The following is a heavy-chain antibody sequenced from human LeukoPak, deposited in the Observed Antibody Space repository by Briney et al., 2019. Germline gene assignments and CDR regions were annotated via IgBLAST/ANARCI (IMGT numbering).Heavy chain of an antibody. D-gene: IGHD3-3*01. CDR3: AVRGRNYIYDF. Sequence: GASVKVSCKASGYTFTGYYMHWVRQAPGQGLEWMGRINPNSDNTGYAQKFQGRVTMTRDTSTNTAYMELNSLTSEDTAVYYCAVRGRNYIYDFWGQGTLVTVSS. V-gene: IGHV1-8*02. CDR1: GYTFTGYY. J-gene: IGHJ4*02. CDR2: INPNSDNT.